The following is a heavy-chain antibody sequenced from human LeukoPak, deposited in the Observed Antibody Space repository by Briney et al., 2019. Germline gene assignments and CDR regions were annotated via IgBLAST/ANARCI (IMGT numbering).Heavy chain of an antibody. Sequence: GSSVNVSCKASGGTFSRYAISWVRQAPGQGLEWMGGIIPIFDTTNYAQKFQGRVTITTDESTSTAYMELSSLRSEDTAVYYCARFNYYDSSGYYGYWGQGTLVTVSS. CDR2: IIPIFDTT. V-gene: IGHV1-69*05. D-gene: IGHD3-22*01. J-gene: IGHJ4*02. CDR3: ARFNYYDSSGYYGY. CDR1: GGTFSRYA.